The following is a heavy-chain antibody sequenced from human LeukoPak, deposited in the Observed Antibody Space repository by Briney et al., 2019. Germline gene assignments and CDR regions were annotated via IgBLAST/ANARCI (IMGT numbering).Heavy chain of an antibody. V-gene: IGHV1-2*02. CDR3: AKDRYNWNDGYDAFDI. D-gene: IGHD1-1*01. CDR2: INPNSGGT. Sequence: ASVKVSCKASGYTFTGYYMHWVRQAPGQGLEWMGWINPNSGGTNYAQKFQGRVTMTRDTSISTAYMELSRLRSDDTAVYYCAKDRYNWNDGYDAFDIWGQGTMVTVSS. J-gene: IGHJ3*02. CDR1: GYTFTGYY.